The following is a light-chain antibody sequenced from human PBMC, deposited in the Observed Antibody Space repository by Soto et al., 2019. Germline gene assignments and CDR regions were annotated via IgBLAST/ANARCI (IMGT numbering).Light chain of an antibody. Sequence: EIVLTQSPGTLSLSPGERATLSCRASQSISSNYLAWYQQKPGQAPRLLIYGAFSRAVGIPDNFSGSGSGTDFTLTIYRLEPEDFAVYYFQQYGTSPWTFGQGTKVEIK. CDR1: QSISSNY. CDR2: GAF. CDR3: QQYGTSPWT. V-gene: IGKV3-20*01. J-gene: IGKJ1*01.